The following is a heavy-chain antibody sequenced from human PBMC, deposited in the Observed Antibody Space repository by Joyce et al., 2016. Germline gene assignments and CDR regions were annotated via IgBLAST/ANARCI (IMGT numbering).Heavy chain of an antibody. J-gene: IGHJ4*02. CDR3: ARGSVAANDY. CDR1: GYTFTNYA. D-gene: IGHD6-19*01. Sequence: QVQLVQSGAEGRKPGASVTISCKTSGYTFTNYAMNWVRQAPGQRLEWMGGIGGGNGNTKYSEKCQGRVTISRDTSSKTAYLELSSLTSEDTAVYYCARGSVAANDYWGQGTLVTVSS. V-gene: IGHV1-3*01. CDR2: IGGGNGNT.